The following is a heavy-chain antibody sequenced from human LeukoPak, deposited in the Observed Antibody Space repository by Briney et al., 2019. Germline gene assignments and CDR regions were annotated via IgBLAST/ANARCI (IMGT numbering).Heavy chain of an antibody. Sequence: GGSLRLSCAASGFTFSSYWMSWVRQAPGKGLEWVANVKQDGSEKYYVDSVKGRFTISRDNAKNSLYLQMNGLRAEDTAVYYCARGYSSGWYLDWGQGTLVTVSS. CDR3: ARGYSSGWYLD. J-gene: IGHJ4*02. V-gene: IGHV3-7*01. CDR1: GFTFSSYW. D-gene: IGHD6-13*01. CDR2: VKQDGSEK.